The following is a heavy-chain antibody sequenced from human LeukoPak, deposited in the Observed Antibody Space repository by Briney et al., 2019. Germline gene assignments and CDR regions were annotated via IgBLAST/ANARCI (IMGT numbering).Heavy chain of an antibody. CDR3: ARGQQLVLYYYYYYGMDV. J-gene: IGHJ6*02. CDR1: GFTFSSYW. V-gene: IGHV3-74*01. Sequence: GGSLRLSCAASGFTFSSYWMHRVRQAPGKGLVWVSRINSDGSSTSYADSVKGRFTISRDNAKNTLYLQMNSLRAKDTAVYYCARGQQLVLYYYYYYGMDVWGQGTTVTVSS. CDR2: INSDGSST. D-gene: IGHD6-6*01.